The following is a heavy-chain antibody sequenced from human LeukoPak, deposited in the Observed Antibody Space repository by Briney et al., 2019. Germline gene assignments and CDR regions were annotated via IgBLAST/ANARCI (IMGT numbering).Heavy chain of an antibody. CDR3: AKVPPPRTYYYDSSGYFSY. CDR2: ISGSGGST. CDR1: GFTFSSYA. V-gene: IGHV3-23*01. Sequence: GGSLRLSCAASGFTFSSYAMSWVRQAPGKGLEWVSGISGSGGSTYYADSVKGRFTISRDNSKNTLYLRMNSLRAEDTAVYYCAKVPPPRTYYYDSSGYFSYWGQGTLVTVSS. D-gene: IGHD3-22*01. J-gene: IGHJ1*01.